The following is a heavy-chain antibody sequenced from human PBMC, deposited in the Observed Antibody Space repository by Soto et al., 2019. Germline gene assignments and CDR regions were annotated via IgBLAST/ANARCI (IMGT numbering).Heavy chain of an antibody. Sequence: PGGSLRLSCAASGFTFSSYWMHWVRQAPGKGLVWVSRINSDGSSTSYADSVKGRFTITRDNAKNTLYPQMNSLRAEDTAVYYCARRGAFPSAFDIWGQGTMVTVSS. CDR3: ARRGAFPSAFDI. V-gene: IGHV3-74*01. CDR1: GFTFSSYW. CDR2: INSDGSST. J-gene: IGHJ3*02. D-gene: IGHD1-26*01.